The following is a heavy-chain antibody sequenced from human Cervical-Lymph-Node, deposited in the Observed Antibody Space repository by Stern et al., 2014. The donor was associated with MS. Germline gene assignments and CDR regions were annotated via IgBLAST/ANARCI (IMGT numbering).Heavy chain of an antibody. D-gene: IGHD6-6*01. CDR2: IYHSGST. CDR1: GGSISSSNL. J-gene: IGHJ3*02. V-gene: IGHV4-4*02. Sequence: QLQLQESGPGLVKPSGTLSLTCAVSGGSISSSNLWSWVRQPPGKGLEWTGEIYHSGSTNYNTSLNGRVTLSADKSQTQVSLNMSSVTAADTAVYYCAREGYSSSYDAFDIWGQGTMVTVSS. CDR3: AREGYSSSYDAFDI.